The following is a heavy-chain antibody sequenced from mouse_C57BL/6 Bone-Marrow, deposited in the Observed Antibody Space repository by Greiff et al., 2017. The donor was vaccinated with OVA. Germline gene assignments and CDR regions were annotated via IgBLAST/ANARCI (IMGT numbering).Heavy chain of an antibody. V-gene: IGHV1-55*01. CDR3: ARGSGYVIYYAMDY. CDR2: IYPGSGST. J-gene: IGHJ4*01. Sequence: VQLQQSGAELVKPGASVKMSCKASGYTFTSYWITWVKQRPGQGLEWIGDIYPGSGSTNYNEKFKSKATLTVDTSSSTAYMQLSSLTSEDSEVYYCARGSGYVIYYAMDYWGQGTSVTVSS. D-gene: IGHD3-2*02. CDR1: GYTFTSYW.